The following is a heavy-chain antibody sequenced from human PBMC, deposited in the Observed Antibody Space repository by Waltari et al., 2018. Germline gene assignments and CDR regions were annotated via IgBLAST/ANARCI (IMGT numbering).Heavy chain of an antibody. CDR1: GYTFTSSD. CDR2: MNPNSGNT. D-gene: IGHD3-10*01. CDR3: AIISGSRPFDY. Sequence: VQLVQSGAEVKKPGESLKISCKGSGYTFTSSDINWVRQATGQGLEWMGWMNPNSGNTGYAQKFQGRVTITRNTSISTAYMELSSLRSEDTAVYYCAIISGSRPFDYWGQGTLVTVSS. V-gene: IGHV1-8*03. J-gene: IGHJ4*02.